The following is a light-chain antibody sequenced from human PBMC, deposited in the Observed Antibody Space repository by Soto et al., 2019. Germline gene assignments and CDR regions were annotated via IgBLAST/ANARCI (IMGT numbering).Light chain of an antibody. J-gene: IGKJ2*01. CDR1: QSVSANY. V-gene: IGKV3-20*01. CDR2: GGS. CDR3: PDT. Sequence: EIVLTQSPGTLSLSPGERATLSCRASQSVSANYLPRYQQKCGQAPRLLIYGGSNRATTIPDRFSGGGSGTDFTLTVGRLEPEDFAVYYCPDTFGQGTNLEI.